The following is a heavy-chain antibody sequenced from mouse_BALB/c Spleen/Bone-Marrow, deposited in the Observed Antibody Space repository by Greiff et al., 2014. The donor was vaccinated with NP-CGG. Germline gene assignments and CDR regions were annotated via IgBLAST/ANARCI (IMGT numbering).Heavy chain of an antibody. J-gene: IGHJ4*01. V-gene: IGHV1S81*02. Sequence: VQLRQSGAELVKPGASVKLSCKASGYTFTSYYMYWVKQRPGQGLEWIGEINPSNGGTNFNEKFKSKATLTVDKSSSTAYMQLSSLTSEDSAVYYCTRGRREAMDYWGQGTSVTVSS. CDR2: INPSNGGT. CDR1: GYTFTSYY. CDR3: TRGRREAMDY.